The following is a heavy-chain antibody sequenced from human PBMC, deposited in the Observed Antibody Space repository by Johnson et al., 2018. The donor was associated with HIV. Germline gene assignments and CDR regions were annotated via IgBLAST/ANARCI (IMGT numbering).Heavy chain of an antibody. V-gene: IGHV3-66*02. J-gene: IGHJ3*02. D-gene: IGHD6-19*01. CDR3: AREGVAVAGTGDAFDI. Sequence: VQLVESGGGVVQSGGSLRLSCAASGFAVSSNYMSWVRRAPGKGLGWVPVFYRGGGTTYEDSVRGRLPFSRDNSKNTLYLQMNSLRAEDTAVYYCAREGVAVAGTGDAFDIWGQGTMVTVSS. CDR2: FYRGGGT. CDR1: GFAVSSNY.